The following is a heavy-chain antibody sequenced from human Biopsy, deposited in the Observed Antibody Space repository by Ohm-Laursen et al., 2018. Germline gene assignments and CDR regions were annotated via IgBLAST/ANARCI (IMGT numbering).Heavy chain of an antibody. CDR3: ARARIKTSGVLIPETYYFDS. D-gene: IGHD3-3*01. CDR2: VFGRGTT. Sequence: GTLSLTCTLSGDSITRSYWSWIRQSPGKGLEWIGHVFGRGTTNYNPSVKSRITMSLDRSKSQVSLRMNSVTAADTAVYYCARARIKTSGVLIPETYYFDSWGQGTLVTVSS. J-gene: IGHJ4*02. CDR1: GDSITRSY. V-gene: IGHV4-59*01.